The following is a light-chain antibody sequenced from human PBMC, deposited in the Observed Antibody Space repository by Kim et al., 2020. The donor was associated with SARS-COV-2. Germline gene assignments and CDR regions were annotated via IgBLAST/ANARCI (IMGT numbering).Light chain of an antibody. CDR2: EDN. CDR3: QSYDSSNHAV. V-gene: IGLV6-57*02. J-gene: IGLJ7*01. Sequence: VTSSCTGSSGSIASTYVQWYQQRPGSAPTTVIYEDNQRPSGVPDRFSGSIDRSSNSASLTISGLKTEDEADYYCQSYDSSNHAVFGGGTQLNVL. CDR1: SGSIASTY.